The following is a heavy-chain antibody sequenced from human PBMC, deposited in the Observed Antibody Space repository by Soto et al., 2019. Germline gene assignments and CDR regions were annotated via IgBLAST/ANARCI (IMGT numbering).Heavy chain of an antibody. CDR1: GVSISSGDYY. CDR3: AREDSDRYYYYYGMDV. CDR2: NYYSGIT. D-gene: IGHD3-10*01. Sequence: SETLSLTCTVSGVSISSGDYYWSWIRQTPGKGLEWIGYNYYSGITYYNPSLKSRVTISLDTSKNQFSLKLSSVTAADTAVYYCAREDSDRYYYYYGMDVWGQGTTVTVSS. V-gene: IGHV4-30-4*01. J-gene: IGHJ6*02.